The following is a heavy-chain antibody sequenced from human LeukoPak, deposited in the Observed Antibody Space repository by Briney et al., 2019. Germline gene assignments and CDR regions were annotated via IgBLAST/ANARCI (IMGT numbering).Heavy chain of an antibody. D-gene: IGHD1-26*01. V-gene: IGHV3-33*01. J-gene: IGHJ6*02. Sequence: GGSLRLSCAASGFTFSIYGMHWVRQAPGKGLEWVAFIWYDGSKKYYADSVKGRFTISRDNSMNTLYLQMNSLRAEDTAVYYRARDGGTVGVNYGMDVWGQGTTVTVSS. CDR3: ARDGGTVGVNYGMDV. CDR1: GFTFSIYG. CDR2: IWYDGSKK.